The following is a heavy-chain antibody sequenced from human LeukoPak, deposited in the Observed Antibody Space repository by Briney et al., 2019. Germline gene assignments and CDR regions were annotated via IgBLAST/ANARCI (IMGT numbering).Heavy chain of an antibody. J-gene: IGHJ4*02. CDR2: IWYDGSNK. Sequence: GGSLRLSCAASGFTFSSYSMHWVRQAPGQGLEWVAVIWYDGSNKYYADSVKGRFTISRDNAKNSLYLQMNSLRAEDTAVYYCATAPPTWYSSSSGRGYWGQGTLVTVSS. D-gene: IGHD6-6*01. CDR3: ATAPPTWYSSSSGRGY. CDR1: GFTFSSYS. V-gene: IGHV3-33*03.